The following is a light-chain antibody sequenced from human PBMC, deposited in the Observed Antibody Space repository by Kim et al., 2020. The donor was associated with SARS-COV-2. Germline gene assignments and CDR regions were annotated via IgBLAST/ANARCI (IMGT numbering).Light chain of an antibody. V-gene: IGLV3-21*04. CDR1: NIGSKS. Sequence: APGKTARITCGGNNIGSKSVHWYQQKPGQAPVLVIYYDSDRPSGIPERFSGSNSGNTATLTISRVEAGDEADYYCRVWDSSSDHVIFGGGTQLTVL. J-gene: IGLJ2*01. CDR2: YDS. CDR3: RVWDSSSDHVI.